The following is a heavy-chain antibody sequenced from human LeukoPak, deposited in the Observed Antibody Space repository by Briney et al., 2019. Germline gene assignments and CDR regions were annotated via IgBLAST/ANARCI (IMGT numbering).Heavy chain of an antibody. CDR2: IWYDGSNK. CDR3: ATSRYFDWSHFDY. V-gene: IGHV3-33*01. CDR1: GFTFSSYG. Sequence: GGSRRLSCAASGFTFSSYGMHWVRQAPGKGLEWVAVIWYDGSNKYYADSVKGRFTISRDNSKNTLYLQMNSLRAEDTAVYYCATSRYFDWSHFDYWGQGTLVTVSS. D-gene: IGHD3-9*01. J-gene: IGHJ4*02.